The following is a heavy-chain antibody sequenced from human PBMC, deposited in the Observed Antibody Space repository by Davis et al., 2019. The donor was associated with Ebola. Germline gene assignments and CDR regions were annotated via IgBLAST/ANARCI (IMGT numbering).Heavy chain of an antibody. J-gene: IGHJ4*02. V-gene: IGHV3-7*03. CDR3: AREVSSDFWSRYFDY. D-gene: IGHD3-3*01. CDR2: IKQDGSEK. CDR1: GFTFSSYW. Sequence: GGSLRLSCAASGFTFSSYWMSWVRQAPGKGLEWVANIKQDGSEKYYVDSVKGRFTISRDNAKNSLYLQMNSLRADDTAVYYCAREVSSDFWSRYFDYWGQGTLVTVSS.